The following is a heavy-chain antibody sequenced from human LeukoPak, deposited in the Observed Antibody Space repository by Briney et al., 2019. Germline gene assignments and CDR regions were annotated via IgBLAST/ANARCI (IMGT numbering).Heavy chain of an antibody. CDR2: SYHSGST. Sequence: SETLSLTCTVSGGSISSGSYYWSWIRQPPGKGLEWIGYSYHSGSTYYNPSLRSRVTISVGTSKNQFSLKLSSVTAADTAVYYCARDPYYDFWSGLGIWGQGTMVTVSS. D-gene: IGHD3-3*01. CDR3: ARDPYYDFWSGLGI. J-gene: IGHJ3*02. CDR1: GGSISSGSYY. V-gene: IGHV4-30-2*01.